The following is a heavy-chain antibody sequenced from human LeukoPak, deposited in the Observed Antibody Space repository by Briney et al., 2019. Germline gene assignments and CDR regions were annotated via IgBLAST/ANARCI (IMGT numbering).Heavy chain of an antibody. CDR1: GYTFTGYY. Sequence: ASVKVSCKASGYTFTGYYMHWVRQAPGQGLEWMGWINPSSGGTNYAQKFQGRVTMTRDTSISTAYMELNRLRSDDTAVYYCAREAYGSGSFRTDYYYVDVWGKGTTVTISS. J-gene: IGHJ6*03. CDR3: AREAYGSGSFRTDYYYVDV. V-gene: IGHV1-2*02. D-gene: IGHD3-10*01. CDR2: INPSSGGT.